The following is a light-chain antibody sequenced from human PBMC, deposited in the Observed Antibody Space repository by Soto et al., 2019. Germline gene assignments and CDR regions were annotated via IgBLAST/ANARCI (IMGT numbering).Light chain of an antibody. CDR2: DAS. CDR3: QQRSNWPLVT. J-gene: IGKJ1*01. Sequence: EIVLTQSPATLSLSPGERATLXCRASQSVSSYLAWYQQKPGQAPRLLIYDASNRATGIPARFSGSGSGTDFTLTISSLEPEDFAVYYCQQRSNWPLVTFGQGTKVDIK. V-gene: IGKV3-11*01. CDR1: QSVSSY.